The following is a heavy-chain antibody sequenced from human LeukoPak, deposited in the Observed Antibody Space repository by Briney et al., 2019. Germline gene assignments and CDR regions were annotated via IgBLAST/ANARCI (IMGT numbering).Heavy chain of an antibody. Sequence: PGGSLRLSCAASAFTFSSYEMNWVRQAPGQGREWVSYIISSGSTIYYADSVKGRFTISRDKAKNSLYLQMSSLRAEDTAVYYCARGSHPYGMDVWGKGTTVTVSS. V-gene: IGHV3-48*03. CDR3: ARGSHPYGMDV. CDR1: AFTFSSYE. J-gene: IGHJ6*04. CDR2: IISSGSTI.